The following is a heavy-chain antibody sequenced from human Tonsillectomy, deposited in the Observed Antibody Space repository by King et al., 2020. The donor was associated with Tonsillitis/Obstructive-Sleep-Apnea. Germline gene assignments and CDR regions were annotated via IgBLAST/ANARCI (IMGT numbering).Heavy chain of an antibody. Sequence: VQLVESGGGLVQPGGSLRLSCAASGFTFSNYAMSWVRQAPGKGLEWVSAISDSGGSTYYADSVKGLFTISRDNSKNTLDLHMNTLRAEDTAVYYCAKDGRYSSSSSWGQGTLVTVSS. D-gene: IGHD6-6*01. V-gene: IGHV3-23*04. CDR1: GFTFSNYA. J-gene: IGHJ4*02. CDR3: AKDGRYSSSSS. CDR2: ISDSGGST.